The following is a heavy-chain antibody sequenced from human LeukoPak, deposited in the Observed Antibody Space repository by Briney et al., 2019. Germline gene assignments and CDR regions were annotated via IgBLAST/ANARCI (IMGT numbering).Heavy chain of an antibody. D-gene: IGHD3-9*01. Sequence: GGSLRLSCVGSGFTFSSYAMHWVRQAPGKGLEWVAVISYDGSNKYYADSVKGRFTISRDNSKNTLCLQMNSLRAEDTAVYYCARDDGYDILTGYADYWGQGTLVTVSS. CDR1: GFTFSSYA. J-gene: IGHJ4*02. V-gene: IGHV3-30-3*01. CDR3: ARDDGYDILTGYADY. CDR2: ISYDGSNK.